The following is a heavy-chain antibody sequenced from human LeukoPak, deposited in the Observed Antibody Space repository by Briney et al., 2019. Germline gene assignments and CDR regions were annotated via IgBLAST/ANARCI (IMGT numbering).Heavy chain of an antibody. D-gene: IGHD3/OR15-3a*01. V-gene: IGHV3-7*04. CDR1: GFTFSSYW. Sequence: PGGPLRLSCAASGFTFSSYWMSWVRQAPGKGLEWVANIKQDGSEKHYVDSVKGRFTISRDNAKNSLYLQMNSLRAEDTAVYYCARDADWFNLDYWGQGTLVTVSS. CDR2: IKQDGSEK. J-gene: IGHJ4*02. CDR3: ARDADWFNLDY.